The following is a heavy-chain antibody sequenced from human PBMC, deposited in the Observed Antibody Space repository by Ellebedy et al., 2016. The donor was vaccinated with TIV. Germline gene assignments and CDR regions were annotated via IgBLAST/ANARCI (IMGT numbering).Heavy chain of an antibody. CDR3: TRDVGYVAGTGGY. D-gene: IGHD6-19*01. J-gene: IGHJ4*02. V-gene: IGHV3-48*01. CDR1: GITFSSYT. CDR2: ICSSSSTI. Sequence: GESLKISCAASGITFSSYTMSWVRQAPGKGLEWVSYICSSSSTIYYADSVKGRFTVSRDNAKNSLYLQMDSLRADDTAVYYCTRDVGYVAGTGGYWGQGTLVTVSS.